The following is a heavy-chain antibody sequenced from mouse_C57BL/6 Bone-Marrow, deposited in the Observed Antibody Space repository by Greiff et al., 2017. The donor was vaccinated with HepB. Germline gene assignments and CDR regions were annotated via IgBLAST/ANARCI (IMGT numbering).Heavy chain of an antibody. CDR3: ASPPSTAPFAY. CDR1: GYTFTSYG. Sequence: QVQLQQSGAELARPGASVKLSCKASGYTFTSYGISWVKQRTGQGLEWIGVIYPRSGNTYYNEKFKGKATLTADKSSSTAYMELRSLTSGDSAVYLCASPPSTAPFAYWGQGTLVTVSA. J-gene: IGHJ3*01. D-gene: IGHD1-2*01. CDR2: IYPRSGNT. V-gene: IGHV1-81*01.